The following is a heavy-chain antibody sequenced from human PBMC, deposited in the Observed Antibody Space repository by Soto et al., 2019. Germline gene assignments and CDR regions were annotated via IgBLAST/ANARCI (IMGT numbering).Heavy chain of an antibody. V-gene: IGHV3-74*01. CDR3: ARDVVERPPKRAYYYYGMDV. Sequence: EVQLVESGGGLVQPGGSLRLSCAASGFTFSSYWMHWVRQAPGKGLVWVSRINSDGSSTSYADSVKGRFTISRDNAKNTXYXXMNSLRAEDTAVYYCARDVVERPPKRAYYYYGMDVWGQGTTVTVSS. CDR2: INSDGSST. D-gene: IGHD1-1*01. J-gene: IGHJ6*02. CDR1: GFTFSSYW.